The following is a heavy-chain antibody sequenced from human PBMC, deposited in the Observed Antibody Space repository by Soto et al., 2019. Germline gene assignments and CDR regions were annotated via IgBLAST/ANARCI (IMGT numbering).Heavy chain of an antibody. V-gene: IGHV3-7*01. Sequence: GALRLSCAASGFTFSSYWMSWVRQAPGKGLEWVANIKQDGSEKYYVDSVKGRFTISRDNAKNSLYLQMNSLRAEDTAVYYCARVWWIYDSSGYGFFDYWGQGTLVTVSS. J-gene: IGHJ4*02. CDR3: ARVWWIYDSSGYGFFDY. CDR2: IKQDGSEK. D-gene: IGHD3-22*01. CDR1: GFTFSSYW.